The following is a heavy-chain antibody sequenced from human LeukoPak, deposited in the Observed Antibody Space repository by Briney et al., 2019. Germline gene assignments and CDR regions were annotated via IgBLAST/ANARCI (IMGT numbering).Heavy chain of an antibody. Sequence: ASVKVSCKASGYTFTSYGISWVRQAPGQGLEWMGWISAYNGNTNYAQKLQGRVTMTTDTSTSTAYMELRSLRSDDTAVYYCARDRGDGDYVPQVAFDIWGQGTMVTVSS. CDR3: ARDRGDGDYVPQVAFDI. D-gene: IGHD4-17*01. J-gene: IGHJ3*02. CDR2: ISAYNGNT. CDR1: GYTFTSYG. V-gene: IGHV1-18*01.